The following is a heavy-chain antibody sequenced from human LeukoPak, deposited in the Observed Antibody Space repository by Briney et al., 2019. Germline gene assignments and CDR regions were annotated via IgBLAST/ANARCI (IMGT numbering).Heavy chain of an antibody. CDR1: GFTFSSYG. CDR3: AYRNNFEY. D-gene: IGHD1-26*01. CDR2: IWYDGSNK. Sequence: PGGPLRLSCAASGFTFSSYGMHWVRQAPGKGLEWVAIIWYDGSNKYYADSVKGRFTISRDDAKRTVDLQMDNLRAEDTAIYYCAYRNNFEYWGQGALVTVSS. V-gene: IGHV3-33*03. J-gene: IGHJ4*02.